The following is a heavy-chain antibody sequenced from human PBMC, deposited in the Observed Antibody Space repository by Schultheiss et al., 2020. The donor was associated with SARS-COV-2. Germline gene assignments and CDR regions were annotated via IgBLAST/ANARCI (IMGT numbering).Heavy chain of an antibody. CDR3: ARESHYYDSS. CDR1: GGSISSYY. J-gene: IGHJ4*02. V-gene: IGHV4-59*01. D-gene: IGHD3-22*01. Sequence: GSLRLSCTVSGGSISSYYWSWIRQPPGKGLEWIGYIYYSGSTNYNPSLKSRVTISVDTSKNQFSLKLSSVTAADTAVYYCARESHYYDSSWGQGTLVTVSS. CDR2: IYYSGST.